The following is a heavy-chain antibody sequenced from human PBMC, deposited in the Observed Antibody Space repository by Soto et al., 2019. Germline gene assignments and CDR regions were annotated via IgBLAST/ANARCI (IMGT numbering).Heavy chain of an antibody. Sequence: EVQLLESGGGLVQPGGSLRLSCAASGFTFSSYAMSWVRQAPGKGLEWVSVISGSGGSTFYPDSVKGRFTISRDNSKNTLYVQMNSLRAEDTAVYYCVKGPQYGCSGGSCYFEYWGQGTLVTVSS. CDR2: ISGSGGST. CDR1: GFTFSSYA. J-gene: IGHJ4*02. CDR3: VKGPQYGCSGGSCYFEY. D-gene: IGHD2-15*01. V-gene: IGHV3-23*01.